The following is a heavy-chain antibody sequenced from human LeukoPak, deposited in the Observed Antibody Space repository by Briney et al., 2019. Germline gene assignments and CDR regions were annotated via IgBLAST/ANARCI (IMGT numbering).Heavy chain of an antibody. CDR3: AREGLRYQLLEGAFDI. D-gene: IGHD2-2*01. CDR1: GFIFSNYG. CDR2: IWYDGSDK. Sequence: GGSLRLSCAASGFIFSNYGMHWVRQAPGKGLEWVAVIWYDGSDKYYADSVKGRFTISRDNSKNTLYLQMNSLRAEDTAVYYCAREGLRYQLLEGAFDIWGQGTMVTVPS. V-gene: IGHV3-33*01. J-gene: IGHJ3*02.